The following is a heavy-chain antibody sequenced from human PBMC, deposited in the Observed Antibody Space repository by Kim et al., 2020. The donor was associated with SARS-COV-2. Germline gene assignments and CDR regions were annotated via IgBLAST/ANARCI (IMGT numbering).Heavy chain of an antibody. J-gene: IGHJ4*02. CDR2: ISYDGSNK. Sequence: GGSLRLSCAASGFTFSSYAMHWVRQAPGKGLEWVAVISYDGSNKYYADSVKGRFTISRDNSKNTLYLQMNSLRAEDTAVYYCARGPRGSSYCSGGSCFITGYFDYWGQGTLVTVSS. V-gene: IGHV3-30*04. D-gene: IGHD2-15*01. CDR3: ARGPRGSSYCSGGSCFITGYFDY. CDR1: GFTFSSYA.